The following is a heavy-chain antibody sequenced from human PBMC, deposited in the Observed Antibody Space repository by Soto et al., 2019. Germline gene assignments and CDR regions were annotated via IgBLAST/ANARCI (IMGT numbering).Heavy chain of an antibody. Sequence: GSLRLSCAASGFTFSSYGIHWVRQAPGKGLEWVGIIWYDGSNEYYADSVKGRFAISRDSSKNTVYLQMDSLRVEDTAVYYCATNSGGAAGAGQNSSNKGANSW. CDR3: ATNSGGAAGAGQNSSNKGANS. CDR2: IWYDGSNE. V-gene: IGHV3-33*01. D-gene: IGHD3-16*01. CDR1: GFTFSSYG. J-gene: IGHJ5*01.